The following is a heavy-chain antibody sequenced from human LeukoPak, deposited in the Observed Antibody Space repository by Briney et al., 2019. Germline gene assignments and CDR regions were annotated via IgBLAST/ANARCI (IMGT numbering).Heavy chain of an antibody. Sequence: GGSLRLSCAASGFTFSSYNMDWVRQAPGKGLEWVSFIDSSSRYIYQADSVKGRFTISRDNAKNSLYLQINSLRAEDTALYYCARDHPLTGTTEFGWFDTWGQGTLVTVSS. CDR1: GFTFSSYN. CDR3: ARDHPLTGTTEFGWFDT. J-gene: IGHJ5*02. CDR2: IDSSSRYI. V-gene: IGHV3-21*04. D-gene: IGHD1-7*01.